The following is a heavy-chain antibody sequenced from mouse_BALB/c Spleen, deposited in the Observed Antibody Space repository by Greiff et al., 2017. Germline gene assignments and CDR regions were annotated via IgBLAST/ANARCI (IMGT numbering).Heavy chain of an antibody. D-gene: IGHD1-1*01. CDR1: GYSFTGYY. CDR3: ARRPDYYGSSFDY. CDR2: INPYNGAT. Sequence: VQLQQSGPELVKPGASVKISCKASGYSFTGYYMHWVKQSHVKSLEWIGRINPYNGATSYNQNFKDKASLTVDKSSSTAYMELHSLTSEDSAVYYSARRPDYYGSSFDYWGQGTTLTVSS. V-gene: IGHV1-31*01. J-gene: IGHJ2*01.